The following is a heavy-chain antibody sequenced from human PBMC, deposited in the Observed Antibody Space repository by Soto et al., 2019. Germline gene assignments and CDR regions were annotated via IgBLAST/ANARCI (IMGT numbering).Heavy chain of an antibody. J-gene: IGHJ3*02. CDR3: AKLLWFGELHDAFDI. V-gene: IGHV3-9*01. CDR1: GFTFDDYA. CDR2: ISWNSGSI. D-gene: IGHD3-10*01. Sequence: EVQLVESGGGLVQPGRSLRLSCAASGFTFDDYAMHWVRQAPGKGLEWVSGISWNSGSIGYADSVKGRFTISRDNAKNSLYLQMNSLRAEDTALYYCAKLLWFGELHDAFDIWGQGTMVTVSS.